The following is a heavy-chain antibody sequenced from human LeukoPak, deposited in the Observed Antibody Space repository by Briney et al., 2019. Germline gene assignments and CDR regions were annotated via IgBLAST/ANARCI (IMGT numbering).Heavy chain of an antibody. CDR3: ARDSGPDAFDV. Sequence: GGSLRLSCAASGFTVSSNYMSWVRQAPGKGQEWVSVICSGGSTYYADSVKGRFTISRDNSKNTLYLQMNSLRAEDTAVYYCARDSGPDAFDVWGQGTMVTVSS. CDR1: GFTVSSNY. J-gene: IGHJ3*01. D-gene: IGHD1-26*01. V-gene: IGHV3-66*02. CDR2: ICSGGST.